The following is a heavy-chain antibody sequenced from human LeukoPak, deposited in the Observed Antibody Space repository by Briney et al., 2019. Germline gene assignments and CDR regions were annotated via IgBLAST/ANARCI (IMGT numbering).Heavy chain of an antibody. CDR1: GFTLSSYA. CDR2: ISYDGSNK. Sequence: GRSLRLSCAASGFTLSSYAMQWVRQAPGKGLEWVGVISYDGSNKYYADSVKGRFTISRDNSKNTLFLQMNNLRAEDTSVYHCAKGLSSGYSGSDYWGQGTLVTVSS. V-gene: IGHV3-30*04. D-gene: IGHD3-22*01. CDR3: AKGLSSGYSGSDY. J-gene: IGHJ4*02.